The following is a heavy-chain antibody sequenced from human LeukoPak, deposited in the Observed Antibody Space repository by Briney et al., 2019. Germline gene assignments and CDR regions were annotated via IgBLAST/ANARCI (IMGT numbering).Heavy chain of an antibody. J-gene: IGHJ5*02. V-gene: IGHV4-39*07. D-gene: IGHD3-10*01. CDR2: IYYSGST. Sequence: SETLSLTCTVSGGSISSSSYYWGWIRQPPGKGLEWIGSIYYSGSTYYNPSLKSRVTMSVDTSKNQFSLKLSSVTAADTAVYYCARVWFGELSNWFDPWGQGTLVTVSS. CDR1: GGSISSSSYY. CDR3: ARVWFGELSNWFDP.